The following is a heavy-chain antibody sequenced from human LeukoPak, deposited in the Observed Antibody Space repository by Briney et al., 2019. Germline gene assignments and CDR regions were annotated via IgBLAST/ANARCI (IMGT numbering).Heavy chain of an antibody. V-gene: IGHV4-34*01. J-gene: IGHJ4*02. CDR1: GGSFSGYY. Sequence: SATLSLTCAVYGGSFSGYYWSWIRQPPGKGLEWIGEINHSGSTNYNPSLKSRVTISVDTSKNQFSLKLSSVTAADTAVYYCARVGQAGTRYWGQGTLVTVSS. D-gene: IGHD6-13*01. CDR2: INHSGST. CDR3: ARVGQAGTRY.